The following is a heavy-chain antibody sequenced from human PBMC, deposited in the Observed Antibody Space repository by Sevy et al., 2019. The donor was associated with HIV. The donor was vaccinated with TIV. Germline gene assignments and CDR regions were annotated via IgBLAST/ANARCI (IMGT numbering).Heavy chain of an antibody. CDR1: GFTFSSYA. Sequence: GGSLRLSCAASGFTFSSYAMSWVRQAPGKGLEWVSAISGSGGSTYYADSVKGRFTISGDNSKNTLFLQMNSLRAEDTAVYYCAKDQVGYYFDFWGQGTLVTVSS. D-gene: IGHD1-26*01. J-gene: IGHJ4*02. CDR3: AKDQVGYYFDF. V-gene: IGHV3-23*01. CDR2: ISGSGGST.